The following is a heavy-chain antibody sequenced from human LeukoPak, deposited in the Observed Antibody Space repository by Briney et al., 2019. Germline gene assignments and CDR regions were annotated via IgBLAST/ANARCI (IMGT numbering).Heavy chain of an antibody. Sequence: ASVKVSCKASGYTFTDYYIHWGRQAPGQGLEWMAWMNPNSGGTSYAQKFQGRVTMTRDTSISTAYMELSRLRFDDTDVYYCARNKDGKSLDYWGQGTLVPVYS. V-gene: IGHV1-2*02. CDR1: GYTFTDYY. J-gene: IGHJ4*02. CDR3: ARNKDGKSLDY. CDR2: MNPNSGGT.